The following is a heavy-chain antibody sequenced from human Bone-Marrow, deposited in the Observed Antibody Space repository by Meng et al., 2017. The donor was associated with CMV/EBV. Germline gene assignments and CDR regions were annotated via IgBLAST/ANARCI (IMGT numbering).Heavy chain of an antibody. J-gene: IGHJ5*02. D-gene: IGHD6-6*01. Sequence: QVQLVQSGAEVKKPGASVKVSCKASGYMFNTYGISWVRQAPGQGLEWMGWISVYNGNTKYAKTVQGRVTMTTDTSTSTVYMELTSLRSDDTAVYYCARDKIAVRPGWFDPWGQGTLVTVSS. V-gene: IGHV1-18*01. CDR1: GYMFNTYG. CDR3: ARDKIAVRPGWFDP. CDR2: ISVYNGNT.